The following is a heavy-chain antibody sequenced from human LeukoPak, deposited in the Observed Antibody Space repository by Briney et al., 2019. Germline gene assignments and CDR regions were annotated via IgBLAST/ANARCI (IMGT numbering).Heavy chain of an antibody. CDR2: INPNSGGT. CDR3: AREFIVGATVDY. CDR1: GYTFTAYY. V-gene: IGHV1-2*02. Sequence: ASVKVSCKASGYTFTAYYIHWVRQAPGQGLEWMGWINPNSGGTNYAQNSQGRVTVTRDTSISTAYMELSSLTSDDTALYYCAREFIVGATVDYWGQGTLVTVSS. D-gene: IGHD1-26*01. J-gene: IGHJ4*02.